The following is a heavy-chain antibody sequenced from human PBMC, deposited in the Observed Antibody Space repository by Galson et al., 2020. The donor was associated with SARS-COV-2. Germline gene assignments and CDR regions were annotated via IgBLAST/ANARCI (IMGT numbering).Heavy chain of an antibody. CDR2: VWYNGNKE. J-gene: IGHJ6*02. V-gene: IGHV3-33*06. D-gene: IGHD3-16*01. Sequence: GESLKISCAASGFTLSSYGMHWVRQAPGKGLEWVALVWYNGNKEYYADSVKGRFTISRDNSRDTVYLQMNSLRVEDTAVYYCAKGGEWHDIYYYNGMDVWGQGTTVTVSS. CDR1: GFTLSSYG. CDR3: AKGGEWHDIYYYNGMDV.